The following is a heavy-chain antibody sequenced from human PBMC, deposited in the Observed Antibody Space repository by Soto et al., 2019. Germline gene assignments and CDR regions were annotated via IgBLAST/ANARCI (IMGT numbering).Heavy chain of an antibody. V-gene: IGHV3-53*04. D-gene: IGHD6-13*01. CDR2: IYSGGST. Sequence: EVQLVESGGGLVQPGGSLRLSCAASGFTVSSNYMSWVRQAPGKGLEWVAVIYSGGSTYYADSVNGRFTISRHNSKNTLYLQMNSLRAEDTAVYYCASSSAYSSSWYDFDYWGQGTLVTVSS. J-gene: IGHJ4*02. CDR3: ASSSAYSSSWYDFDY. CDR1: GFTVSSNY.